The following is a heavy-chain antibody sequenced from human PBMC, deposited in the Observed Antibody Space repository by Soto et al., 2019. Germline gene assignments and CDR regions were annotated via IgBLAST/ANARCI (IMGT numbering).Heavy chain of an antibody. Sequence: QAGGSLRLSCAASGFTFSSYSMNWVRQAPGKGLEWISYISGTSSTIYYADSVEGRFTISRDNAKNSLYLQMSSLRAEDTSIYYCARDRAEDYWGQGALVTVSS. J-gene: IGHJ4*02. CDR2: ISGTSSTI. V-gene: IGHV3-48*01. CDR3: ARDRAEDY. CDR1: GFTFSSYS.